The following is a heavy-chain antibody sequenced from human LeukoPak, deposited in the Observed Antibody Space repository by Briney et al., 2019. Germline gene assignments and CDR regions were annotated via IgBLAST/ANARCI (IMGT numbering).Heavy chain of an antibody. CDR1: GYSFTSYW. J-gene: IGHJ4*02. D-gene: IGHD3-16*01. CDR3: ARQPYYDYVWGSFSPGYYFDY. V-gene: IGHV5-51*01. Sequence: KPGESLKISCKGSGYSFTSYWIGWVRQMPGKGLEWMGIIYPGDSDTRCSPSFQGQVTISADKSISTAYLQWSSLKASDTAMYYCARQPYYDYVWGSFSPGYYFDYWGQGTLVTVSS. CDR2: IYPGDSDT.